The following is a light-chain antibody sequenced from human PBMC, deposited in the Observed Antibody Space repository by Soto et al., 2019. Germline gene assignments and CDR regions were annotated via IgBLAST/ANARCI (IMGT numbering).Light chain of an antibody. J-gene: IGKJ2*01. Sequence: DVVMTQSPLSLPVTLGQPASISCKSSQSLVFSDGSTFLHWFQQRPGQSPRRLIYRVSNRDSGVPDRLSGSGSGTDFTLRISRVEAEYVGIYYCMQGTHWPYTFGQGTKLEIK. CDR2: RVS. CDR3: MQGTHWPYT. CDR1: QSLVFSDGSTF. V-gene: IGKV2-30*01.